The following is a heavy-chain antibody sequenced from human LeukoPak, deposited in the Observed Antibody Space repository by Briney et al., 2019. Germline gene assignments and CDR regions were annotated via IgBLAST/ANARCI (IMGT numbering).Heavy chain of an antibody. J-gene: IGHJ4*02. CDR2: ISSSGGST. CDR1: GFTFSNSA. CDR3: ATARYF. Sequence: GGSLRLSRAASGFTFSNSAMSWVRQAPGKGLEWVSAISSSGGSTYYADSVKGRFTISRDNSKNTLYLQMNSLRDEDTAVYYCATARYFWGQGTPVTVSS. V-gene: IGHV3-23*01.